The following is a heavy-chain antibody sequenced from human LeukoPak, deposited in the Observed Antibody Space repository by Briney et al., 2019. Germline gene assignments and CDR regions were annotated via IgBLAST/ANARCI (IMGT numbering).Heavy chain of an antibody. V-gene: IGHV4-59*08. CDR1: GGSISNYY. CDR3: ARRSDFRAFDI. J-gene: IGHJ3*02. Sequence: PSETLSLTCTVSGGSISNYYWSWIRQPPGMGLEWIGYIYYSGTTNYNPSLKSRVTISLDTSKNQFSLKLTSVTAADTVVYYCARRSDFRAFDIWGQGTMVTVSS. CDR2: IYYSGTT. D-gene: IGHD3-3*01.